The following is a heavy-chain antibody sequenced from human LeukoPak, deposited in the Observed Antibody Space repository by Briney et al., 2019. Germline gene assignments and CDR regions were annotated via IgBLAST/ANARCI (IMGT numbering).Heavy chain of an antibody. J-gene: IGHJ4*02. CDR3: AREQWLVRSSQVGPLGY. CDR1: GYTFTSYA. CDR2: INTNTGNP. V-gene: IGHV7-4-1*02. Sequence: GASVTVSCKASGYTFTSYAMNWVRQAPGQGLEWMGWINTNTGNPTYAQGFTGRFVFSLDTSVSTAYLQISSLKAEDTAVYYCAREQWLVRSSQVGPLGYWGQGTLVTVSS. D-gene: IGHD6-19*01.